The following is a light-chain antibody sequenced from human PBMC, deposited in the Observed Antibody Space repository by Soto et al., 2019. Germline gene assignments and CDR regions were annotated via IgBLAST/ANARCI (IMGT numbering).Light chain of an antibody. CDR1: SSDVGAYEY. Sequence: QSPLTQPASVSGSRGQSITISCTGTSSDVGAYEYVSWYQQHPGKAPKLLIYDVSNRPSGVSTRFSGSTSGNTASLTISGLQAEDEGDYYCTSYTTRRLYVFVSGTRSPS. J-gene: IGLJ1*01. CDR2: DVS. V-gene: IGLV2-14*03. CDR3: TSYTTRRLYV.